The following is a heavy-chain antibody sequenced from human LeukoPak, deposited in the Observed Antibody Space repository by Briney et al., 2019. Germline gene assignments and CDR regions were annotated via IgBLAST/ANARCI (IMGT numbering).Heavy chain of an antibody. J-gene: IGHJ4*02. CDR3: AGLGDDFWSGYRY. V-gene: IGHV3-30-3*01. Sequence: GRSLRLSCAASGFTFSSYAMHWVRQAPGKGLEWVAVISYDGSNKYYADSVKGRFTISRDNSKNTLYLQMNSLRAEDTAVYYCAGLGDDFWSGYRYWGQGTPVTVSS. D-gene: IGHD3-3*01. CDR1: GFTFSSYA. CDR2: ISYDGSNK.